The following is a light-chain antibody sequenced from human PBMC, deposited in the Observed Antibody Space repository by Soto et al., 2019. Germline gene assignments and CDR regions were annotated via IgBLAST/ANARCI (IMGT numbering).Light chain of an antibody. CDR1: QGINNY. CDR2: TAS. J-gene: IGKJ5*01. CDR3: QKYNSAPSIT. V-gene: IGKV1-27*01. Sequence: DIQMTQSPSSLSASVGDRVTITCPASQGINNYLAWYQHKPGKGPKLLIYTASTLQSGVPSRFSGSGSGTYFTLTISSLQPEDVATYYCQKYNSAPSITFGQGTRLEIK.